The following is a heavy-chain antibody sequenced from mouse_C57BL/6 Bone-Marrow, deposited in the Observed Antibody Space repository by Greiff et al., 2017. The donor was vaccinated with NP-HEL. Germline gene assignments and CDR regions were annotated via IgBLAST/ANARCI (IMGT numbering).Heavy chain of an antibody. J-gene: IGHJ1*03. D-gene: IGHD1-2*01. CDR2: INPSSGYT. Sequence: VQLVESGAELARPGASVKMSCKASGYTFTSYTMHWVKQRPGQGLEWIGYINPSSGYTKYNQKFKDKATLTADKSSSTAYMQLSSLTSEDSAVYYCARPITTAWYFDVWGTGTTVTVSS. CDR3: ARPITTAWYFDV. V-gene: IGHV1-4*01. CDR1: GYTFTSYT.